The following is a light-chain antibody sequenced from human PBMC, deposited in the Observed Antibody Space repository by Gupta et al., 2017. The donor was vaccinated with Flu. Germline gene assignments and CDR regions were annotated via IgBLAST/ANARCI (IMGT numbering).Light chain of an antibody. CDR2: GNN. Sequence: QSVLTQPPSVSGAPGQKLTISCTGSSSNFGAGYDVHWYQQFPGTAPRLLIYGNNNRASGVPDRFSGSKSGTSASLTITGLQAEDEADYYCQSYDITLSGSVFGGGTKLTVL. V-gene: IGLV1-40*01. CDR1: SSNFGAGYD. CDR3: QSYDITLSGSV. J-gene: IGLJ3*02.